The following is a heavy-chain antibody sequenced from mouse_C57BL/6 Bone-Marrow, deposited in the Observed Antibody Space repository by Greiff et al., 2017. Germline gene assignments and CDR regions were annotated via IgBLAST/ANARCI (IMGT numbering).Heavy chain of an antibody. Sequence: EVKLVESGGGLVKPGGSLKLSCAASGFTFSSYAMSWVRQTPEKRLEWVATISDGGSYTYYPDNVKGRFTISRDKAKNNLYLQMSHLKSEDTAMYYCARSWFAYWGQGTLVTVSA. CDR1: GFTFSSYA. V-gene: IGHV5-4*03. CDR3: ARSWFAY. J-gene: IGHJ3*01. CDR2: ISDGGSYT.